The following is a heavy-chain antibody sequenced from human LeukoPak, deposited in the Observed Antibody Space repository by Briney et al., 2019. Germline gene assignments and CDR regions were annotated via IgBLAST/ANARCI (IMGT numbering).Heavy chain of an antibody. V-gene: IGHV1-2*02. D-gene: IGHD3-10*01. Sequence: ASVKVSCKASGYTFTGYYVHWVRQAPGQGREGMGWINPNRGGTNYAQKFQGRVTMTRDTSISTAYMELSRLRSDDTVVYYCARDGVYGSGSYSKDYFDYWGQGTLVTVSS. CDR3: ARDGVYGSGSYSKDYFDY. CDR2: INPNRGGT. J-gene: IGHJ4*02. CDR1: GYTFTGYY.